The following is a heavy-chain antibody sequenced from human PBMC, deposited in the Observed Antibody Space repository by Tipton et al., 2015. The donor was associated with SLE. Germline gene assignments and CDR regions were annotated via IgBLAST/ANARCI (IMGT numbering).Heavy chain of an antibody. CDR2: IHYSGST. CDR1: GGSISSSSYY. D-gene: IGHD4-17*01. Sequence: TLSLTCTVSGGSISSSSYYWGWIRQPPGKGLEWIGSIHYSGSTYYNPSLKSRVTISVDTSKNQFSLKLSSVTAADTAVYYCARGRESTVTTWVSFWGQGTLVTVSS. J-gene: IGHJ4*02. CDR3: ARGRESTVTTWVSF. V-gene: IGHV4-39*07.